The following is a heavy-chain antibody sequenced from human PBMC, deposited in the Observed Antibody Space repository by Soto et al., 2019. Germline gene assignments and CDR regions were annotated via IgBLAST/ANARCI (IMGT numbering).Heavy chain of an antibody. V-gene: IGHV3-66*01. CDR3: ARGAAMVSAPFNY. J-gene: IGHJ4*02. CDR2: IYSGGST. CDR1: GFTVSSNY. D-gene: IGHD5-18*01. Sequence: GSLRLSCAASGFTVSSNYMSWVRQAPGKGLEWVSVIYSGGSTYYADSVKGRFTISRDNSKNTLYLQMNSLRAEDTAVYYCARGAAMVSAPFNYWGQGTLVTVSS.